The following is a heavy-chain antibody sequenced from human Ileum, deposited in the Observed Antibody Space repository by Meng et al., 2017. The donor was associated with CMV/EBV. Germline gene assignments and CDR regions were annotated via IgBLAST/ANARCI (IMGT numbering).Heavy chain of an antibody. D-gene: IGHD2-2*01. V-gene: IGHV3-9*01. CDR2: ISHNSRSA. Sequence: GGSLRLSCAASGFTFGDYAMHWVRQAPGKGLEWVSGISHNSRSAEYADSVKGRFTVSRDNAKNSLYLQMDSLSGGDTAFYYCARGGCATTNCFIDYYYYLMDVWGQGTPVTVSS. J-gene: IGHJ6*02. CDR3: ARGGCATTNCFIDYYYYLMDV. CDR1: GFTFGDYA.